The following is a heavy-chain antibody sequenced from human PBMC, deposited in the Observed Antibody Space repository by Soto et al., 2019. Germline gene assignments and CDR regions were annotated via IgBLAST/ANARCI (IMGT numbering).Heavy chain of an antibody. CDR1: GFTLSSYG. CDR3: ARALSCSRTSCHLDV. J-gene: IGHJ6*02. CDR2: IWNGGSDK. Sequence: PGGSLKISCAASGFTLSSYGMHWVRQAPGKGPEWVAFIWNGGSDKYYADSVKGRFTISRDNARDTLYLQMNSLRAEDTAVYYCARALSCSRTSCHLDVWGEGTTVSVSS. V-gene: IGHV3-33*01. D-gene: IGHD2-2*01.